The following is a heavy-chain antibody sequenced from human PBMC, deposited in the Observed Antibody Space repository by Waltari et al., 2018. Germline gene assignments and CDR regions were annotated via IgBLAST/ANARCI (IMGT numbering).Heavy chain of an antibody. J-gene: IGHJ4*02. D-gene: IGHD4-17*01. V-gene: IGHV1-69*13. CDR1: GGTFSSYA. CDR3: ARGSETTVTTIDY. Sequence: QVQLVQSGAEVKKPGSSVKVSCKASGGTFSSYAISWVRQAPGQGLEWMGGIIPSFGTSNDAQKFQGRVTITAEESTSTAYMELSRLRSEDTAVDYWARGSETTVTTIDYWGQGTLVTVSS. CDR2: IIPSFGTS.